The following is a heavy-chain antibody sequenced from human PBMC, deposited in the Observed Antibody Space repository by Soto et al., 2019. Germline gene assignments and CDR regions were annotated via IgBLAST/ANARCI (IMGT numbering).Heavy chain of an antibody. D-gene: IGHD1-26*01. Sequence: EVQLVESGGGLVQPGGSLRPSCAASGFTFSSYDMHWVRQATGKGLEWVSAIGTAGDTYYPGSVNGRFTISRENAKDSLYLQTNSLGAGDTGVYYCARGAPQPYSGSSTIGGWGQGATV. J-gene: IGHJ6*01. V-gene: IGHV3-13*01. CDR3: ARGAPQPYSGSSTIGG. CDR1: GFTFSSYD. CDR2: IGTAGDT.